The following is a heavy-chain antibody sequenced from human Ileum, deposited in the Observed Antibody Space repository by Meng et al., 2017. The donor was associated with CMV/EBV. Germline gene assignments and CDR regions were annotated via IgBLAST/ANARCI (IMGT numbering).Heavy chain of an antibody. CDR1: GGSIRRGGYY. V-gene: IGHV4-31*03. CDR2: IYYSGNT. CDR3: ARVTPGDYFDY. D-gene: IGHD3-10*01. J-gene: IGHJ4*02. Sequence: LRLSCTVSGGSIRRGGYYWSWIRQHPGKGLEWIGYIYYSGNTYYNPSLKSRVTISVDTSKNQFALTLSSVTAAYTAVYYCARVTPGDYFDYWGQGTLVTVSS.